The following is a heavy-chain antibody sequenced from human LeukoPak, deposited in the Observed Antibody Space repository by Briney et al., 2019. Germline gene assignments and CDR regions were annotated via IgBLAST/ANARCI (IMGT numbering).Heavy chain of an antibody. CDR1: GYSLTDYY. J-gene: IGHJ6*03. D-gene: IGHD4-17*01. Sequence: ASVKVSCKASGYSLTDYYLHWVRQAPGQRLEWMGWINPNNGETKFAQKFQARVTLTRDTSIDTAYMELSSLRSEDTAVYYCARLGTVTKDYYYYTDVWGKGTTVTISS. V-gene: IGHV1-2*02. CDR2: INPNNGET. CDR3: ARLGTVTKDYYYYTDV.